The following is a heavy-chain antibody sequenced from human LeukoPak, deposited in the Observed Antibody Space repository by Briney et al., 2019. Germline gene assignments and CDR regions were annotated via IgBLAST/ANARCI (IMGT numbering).Heavy chain of an antibody. D-gene: IGHD3-10*01. CDR1: GFTVSSNY. J-gene: IGHJ4*02. V-gene: IGHV3-53*01. Sequence: GGSLRLSCAASGFTVSSNYMNWVRQAPGQGLEWVSVINSGGSTHYADSVKGRVTISRDNSKNTLYLQMNSLRAEDTAVYYCARDLYYYGSGSDNFLYYWGQGTQVTVSS. CDR2: INSGGST. CDR3: ARDLYYYGSGSDNFLYY.